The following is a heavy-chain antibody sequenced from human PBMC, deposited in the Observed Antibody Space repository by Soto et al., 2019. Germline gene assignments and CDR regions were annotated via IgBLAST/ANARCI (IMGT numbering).Heavy chain of an antibody. D-gene: IGHD2-2*01. V-gene: IGHV3-30*18. Sequence: GGSLRLSCAASGFTFSSYGLHWVRQAPGKGLKWVVVISYDGSNKFYSDAVRGRFTISRDNPKDTLYLQMNYLRPEDTAVYYCAKDGGYCSSTSCPTYYYYYMDVWGKGTTVTVSS. CDR2: ISYDGSNK. CDR3: AKDGGYCSSTSCPTYYYYYMDV. J-gene: IGHJ6*03. CDR1: GFTFSSYG.